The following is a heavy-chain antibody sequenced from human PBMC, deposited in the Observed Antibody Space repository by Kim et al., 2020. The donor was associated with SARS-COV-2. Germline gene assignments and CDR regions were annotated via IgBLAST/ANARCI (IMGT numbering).Heavy chain of an antibody. CDR2: ISTRGESI. CDR1: GLSFSDSY. Sequence: GGSLRLSCAASGLSFSDSYMNWVRQAPGKGLEWLSFISTRGESIFYADSVEGRFTISRDNAKNSPYLQMNYLRDEDTAVYYCARSGNGYNAFGIWGQG. V-gene: IGHV3-11*01. J-gene: IGHJ4*02. D-gene: IGHD5-12*01. CDR3: ARSGNGYNAFGI.